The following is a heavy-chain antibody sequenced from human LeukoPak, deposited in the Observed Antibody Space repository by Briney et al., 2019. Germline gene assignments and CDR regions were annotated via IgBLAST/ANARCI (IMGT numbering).Heavy chain of an antibody. CDR3: AKRPPARPSSSYYFDY. J-gene: IGHJ4*02. CDR2: ISGSGGST. V-gene: IGHV3-23*01. D-gene: IGHD6-6*01. CDR1: GFTFSSYA. Sequence: PGGSLRLSCAASGFTFSSYAMSWVRQAPGKVLEWVSAISGSGGSTYYADSVKGWFTISRDNSKNTLYLQMNSLRAEDTAVYYCAKRPPARPSSSYYFDYWGQGTLVTVS.